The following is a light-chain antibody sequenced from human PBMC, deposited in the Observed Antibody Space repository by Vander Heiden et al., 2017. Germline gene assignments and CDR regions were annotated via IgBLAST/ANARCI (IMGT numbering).Light chain of an antibody. CDR2: AAS. V-gene: IGKV1-39*01. CDR1: QSITSY. J-gene: IGKJ2*01. CDR3: QQTDDTPDT. Sequence: DIQMTQSPSSLSASVGDRVTITCRASQSITSYLNWYQQKPGKAPNLLIYAASRLQSGVPSRFSGSGSGTDFTLTISRLQPEDFATYYCQQTDDTPDTFGQGTKMEIK.